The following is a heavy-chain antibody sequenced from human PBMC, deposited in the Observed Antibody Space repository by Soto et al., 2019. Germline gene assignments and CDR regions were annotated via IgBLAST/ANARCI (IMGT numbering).Heavy chain of an antibody. D-gene: IGHD3-9*01. V-gene: IGHV3-23*01. Sequence: EVQLLESGGGLVQPGGSLRLSCAVSGFTFSNYAMSWVRQAPGKGLEWVSSVSGGGGGTYYADSVKGRFTISRDNSKKTLYLQMNSLRAEDTAVYYCAKGSHYDIFTAYHGFDYWGQGTLVTVAS. CDR2: VSGGGGGT. J-gene: IGHJ4*02. CDR3: AKGSHYDIFTAYHGFDY. CDR1: GFTFSNYA.